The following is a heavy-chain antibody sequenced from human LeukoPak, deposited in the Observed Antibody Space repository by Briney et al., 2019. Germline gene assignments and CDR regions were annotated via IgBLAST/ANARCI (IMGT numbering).Heavy chain of an antibody. J-gene: IGHJ4*02. CDR1: GFSLNSYW. CDR3: AREGYSTGWYFFDN. Sequence: PGRSLRLSCEAYGFSLNSYWMHWVRQAPGEGPVWVSRISVDGRSTAYADSVTGRFTISRDNAKNTLYLGMNSLRADDTAVYYCAREGYSTGWYFFDNWGRGTRVTVSS. V-gene: IGHV3-74*03. CDR2: ISVDGRST. D-gene: IGHD6-13*01.